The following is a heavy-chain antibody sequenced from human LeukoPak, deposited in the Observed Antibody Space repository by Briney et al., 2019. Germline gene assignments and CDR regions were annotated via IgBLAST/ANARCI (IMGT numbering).Heavy chain of an antibody. V-gene: IGHV1-8*01. CDR1: GYTFTSYD. Sequence: ASVKVSCKASGYTFTSYDINWVRQATGQGLEWMGWMNPNSGNTGYAQKFQGRVTMTRNTSISTAYVELSSLRSEDTAVYYCARAPSGWQYYYYYYMDVWGKGTTVTVSS. CDR2: MNPNSGNT. CDR3: ARAPSGWQYYYYYYMDV. J-gene: IGHJ6*03. D-gene: IGHD6-19*01.